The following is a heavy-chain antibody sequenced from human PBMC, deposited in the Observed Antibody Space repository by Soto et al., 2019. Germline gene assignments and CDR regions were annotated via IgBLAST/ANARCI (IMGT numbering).Heavy chain of an antibody. V-gene: IGHV3-23*01. Sequence: GGSLRLSCAASGFTFSSYAMSWVRQAPGKGLEWVSAISGSGGSTYYADSVKGRFTISRDNSKNTLYLQMNSLRAEGTAVYYCANANVAVARYYFDYWGQGTLVPVSP. CDR2: ISGSGGST. D-gene: IGHD6-19*01. CDR3: ANANVAVARYYFDY. J-gene: IGHJ4*02. CDR1: GFTFSSYA.